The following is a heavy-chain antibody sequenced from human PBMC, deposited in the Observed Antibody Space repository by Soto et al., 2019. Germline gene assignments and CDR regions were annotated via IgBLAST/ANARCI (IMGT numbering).Heavy chain of an antibody. Sequence: EVQLLESGGGLVQPGGSLRLSCAASGFTFSSYAMSWVRQAPGKGLEWVSAISGSGGSTYYADSVKGRFTVSRDNSKNALYLQMNSLRAEDTAVYYCASPIGVVVAASTWGQGTLVTVSS. D-gene: IGHD2-15*01. CDR2: ISGSGGST. CDR3: ASPIGVVVAAST. J-gene: IGHJ5*02. CDR1: GFTFSSYA. V-gene: IGHV3-23*01.